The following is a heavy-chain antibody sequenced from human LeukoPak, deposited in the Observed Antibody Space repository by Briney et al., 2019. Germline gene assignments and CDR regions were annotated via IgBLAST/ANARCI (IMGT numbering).Heavy chain of an antibody. CDR3: ARGRGSGWYEINWFDP. CDR1: GYTFTSYD. V-gene: IGHV1-8*01. CDR2: MNPNSGNT. J-gene: IGHJ5*02. Sequence: ASVKVSCKASGYTFTSYDINWVRQATGQGLEWMGWMNPNSGNTGYAQKFQGRVTMTRNTSISTAYMELSSLRSEDTAVYYCARGRGSGWYEINWFDPWGQGTLVTVSS. D-gene: IGHD6-19*01.